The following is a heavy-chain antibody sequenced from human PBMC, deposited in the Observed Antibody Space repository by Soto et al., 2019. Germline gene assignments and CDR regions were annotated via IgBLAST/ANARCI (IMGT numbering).Heavy chain of an antibody. CDR1: GGSSSSYY. CDR2: TYYSGST. V-gene: IGHV4-59*08. D-gene: IGHD2-15*01. J-gene: IGHJ6*03. Sequence: SGTLSLTCTVSGGSSSSYYWSWIRQPPGKGLEWIGYTYYSGSTNYNPSLKSRVTISVDTSKNQFSLKLSSVTAAGTAVYYCGRLVGVAAHYYYYHYMDVWGKGTTVTVSS. CDR3: GRLVGVAAHYYYYHYMDV.